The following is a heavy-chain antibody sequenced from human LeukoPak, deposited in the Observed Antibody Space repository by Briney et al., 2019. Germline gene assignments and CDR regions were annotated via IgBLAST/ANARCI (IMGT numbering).Heavy chain of an antibody. Sequence: PSETLSLTCAVYGGSFSGYYWSWIRQPPGKGLEWIGEINHSGSTNYNPSLKSRVTISVDTSKNQFSLKLSSVTAADTAVYYCARAVVGSGSYRRRSSWFDPWGQGTLVTVSS. CDR2: INHSGST. CDR1: GGSFSGYY. V-gene: IGHV4-34*01. J-gene: IGHJ5*02. D-gene: IGHD3-10*01. CDR3: ARAVVGSGSYRRRSSWFDP.